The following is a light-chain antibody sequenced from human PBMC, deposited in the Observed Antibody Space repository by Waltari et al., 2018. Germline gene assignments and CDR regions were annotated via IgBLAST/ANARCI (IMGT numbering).Light chain of an antibody. V-gene: IGKV3-15*01. CDR1: QSVTSK. CDR2: GAS. J-gene: IGKJ2*01. Sequence: EIVMTQSPATLSVSPGERATLSCRASQSVTSKLAWYQQKPGQAPSLLIYGASTRATGIPARFSGSGYRTEFTLTISSLQSDDVAVYYCQQYNNWRTFGQGTKLEIK. CDR3: QQYNNWRT.